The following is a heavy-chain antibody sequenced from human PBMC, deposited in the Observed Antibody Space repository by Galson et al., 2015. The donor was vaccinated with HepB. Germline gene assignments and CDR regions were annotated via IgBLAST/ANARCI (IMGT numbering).Heavy chain of an antibody. V-gene: IGHV3-21*01. J-gene: IGHJ4*02. CDR3: ARNLYSGADYSVDY. CDR1: GFTFSTYS. D-gene: IGHD4-11*01. CDR2: ISGNSNYI. Sequence: SLRLSCAASGFTFSTYSMSWVRQAPGKGLEWVSSISGNSNYIYHADSVKGRFTISRDNAKNSLYLQMDSLRAEDTALYYCARNLYSGADYSVDYWGQGTLVTVSS.